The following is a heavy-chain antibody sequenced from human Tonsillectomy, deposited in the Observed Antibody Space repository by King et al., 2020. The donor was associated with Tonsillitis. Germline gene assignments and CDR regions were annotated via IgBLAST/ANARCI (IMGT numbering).Heavy chain of an antibody. J-gene: IGHJ4*02. CDR1: GFIFSSYG. CDR3: VKGGGIAVLDY. Sequence: VQLVESGGGVVQPGGSLRLSCAASGFIFSSYGMYWVRQAPGKGLEWVAFIRYDGGNKYYADSVKGRFTISRDNSKNTLYLQMNSLRAEDTAVYYCVKGGGIAVLDYWGQGTLVTVSS. V-gene: IGHV3-30*02. CDR2: IRYDGGNK. D-gene: IGHD6-19*01.